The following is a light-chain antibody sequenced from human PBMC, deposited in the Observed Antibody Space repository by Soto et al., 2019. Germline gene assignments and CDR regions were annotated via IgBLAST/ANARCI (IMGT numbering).Light chain of an antibody. V-gene: IGLV2-14*01. CDR1: SSDVGGYNY. Sequence: QSALTQPASVSGSPGQSITISCTGTSSDVGGYNYVSWYQQHPGKAPKLMIYDVSNRPSGVSNRFSGSKSGNTASLTISGLQAEEEADYSCSSYTSGSTLFGGGTKLTAL. CDR2: DVS. J-gene: IGLJ2*01. CDR3: SSYTSGSTL.